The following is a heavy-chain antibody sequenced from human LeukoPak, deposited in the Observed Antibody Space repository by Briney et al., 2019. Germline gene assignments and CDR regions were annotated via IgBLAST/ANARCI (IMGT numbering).Heavy chain of an antibody. Sequence: GSSVRVSCKASGGTSSSYAISWVRQAPGQGLEWMGGIIPIFGTANYAQKFQGRVTITADESTSTAYMELRSLRSEDTAVYYCARDQLRMIGHFDYWGQGTLVTVSS. CDR3: ARDQLRMIGHFDY. V-gene: IGHV1-69*01. CDR1: GGTSSSYA. CDR2: IIPIFGTA. J-gene: IGHJ4*02. D-gene: IGHD3-16*01.